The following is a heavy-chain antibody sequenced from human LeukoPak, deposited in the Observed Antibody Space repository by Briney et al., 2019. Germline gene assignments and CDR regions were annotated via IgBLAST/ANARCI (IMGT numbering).Heavy chain of an antibody. V-gene: IGHV3-30-3*01. CDR1: GFTFSSYA. D-gene: IGHD5-24*01. Sequence: PGGSLRLSCAASGFTFSSYAMHWVRQSPGKGLECMAVVSHDGGSQYYADSVKGRFTISRDNSKNTLYLQMNSLRDEDTAVYYCVRDGGDGYNSIDYWGQGTLVTVSS. J-gene: IGHJ4*02. CDR2: VSHDGGSQ. CDR3: VRDGGDGYNSIDY.